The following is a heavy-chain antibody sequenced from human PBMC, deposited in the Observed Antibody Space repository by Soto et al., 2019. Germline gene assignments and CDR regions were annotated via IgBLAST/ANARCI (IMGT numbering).Heavy chain of an antibody. D-gene: IGHD2-8*01. CDR1: GGSISSYY. V-gene: IGHV4-59*01. Sequence: QVQLQESGPGLVKPSETLSLTCTVSGGSISSYYWSWIRQPPGKGLEWIGYIYYSGSTNYNPSLKSRVTISVDTSKNPFSLRLTSVTAADTAGYYFATQWGATFDYWGQGTRVSVSS. CDR2: IYYSGST. CDR3: ATQWGATFDY. J-gene: IGHJ4*02.